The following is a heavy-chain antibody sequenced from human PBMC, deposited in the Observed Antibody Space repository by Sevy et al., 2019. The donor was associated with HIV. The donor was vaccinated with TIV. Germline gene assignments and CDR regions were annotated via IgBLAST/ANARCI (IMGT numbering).Heavy chain of an antibody. V-gene: IGHV3-30*02. CDR3: ATDHVKDGKGGDYYYHAMDV. CDR1: GFIFNSQD. CDR2: IRYDGNDK. D-gene: IGHD3-16*01. Sequence: GGSLRLSCLASGFIFNSQDMHWVRQTPGKGLEWVAFIRYDGNDKYYVDSVKGRFTISRDNSKNTLYLQMSSLRADDTAVYYCATDHVKDGKGGDYYYHAMDVWGRGTTVTVSS. J-gene: IGHJ6*02.